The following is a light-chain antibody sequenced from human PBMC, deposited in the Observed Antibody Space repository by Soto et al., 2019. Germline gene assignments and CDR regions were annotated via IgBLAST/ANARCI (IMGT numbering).Light chain of an antibody. CDR2: EVT. CDR3: SSYAGSNAVVV. J-gene: IGLJ2*01. V-gene: IGLV2-23*02. CDR1: RSDVGSYTL. Sequence: QSALTQPASVSGSPGQSITIPCTGTRSDVGSYTLVSWYQQHPGQAPKLIIYEVTKRPSGVSFRLSGSKSGNTASLTISGLQAEDEADYYCSSYAGSNAVVVFGGGTKLTVL.